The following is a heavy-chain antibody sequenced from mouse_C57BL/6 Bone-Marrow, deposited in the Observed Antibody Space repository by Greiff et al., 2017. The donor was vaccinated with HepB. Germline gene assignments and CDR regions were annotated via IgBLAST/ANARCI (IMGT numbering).Heavy chain of an antibody. CDR3: ARGAITTVVATGGYFDV. J-gene: IGHJ1*03. CDR1: GYTFTSYW. CDR2: IDPNSGGT. D-gene: IGHD1-1*01. V-gene: IGHV1-72*01. Sequence: QVQLQQPGAELVKPGASVELSCKASGYTFTSYWMHWVKQRPGRGLEWIGRIDPNSGGTKYNEKFKSKATLTVDKPSSTAYMQLSSLTSEDSAVYYCARGAITTVVATGGYFDVWGTGTTVTVSS.